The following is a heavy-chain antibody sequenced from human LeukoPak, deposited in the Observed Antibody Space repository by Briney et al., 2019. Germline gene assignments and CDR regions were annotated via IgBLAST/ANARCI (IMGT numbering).Heavy chain of an antibody. D-gene: IGHD5-12*01. CDR2: ISGSGGST. J-gene: IGHJ4*02. CDR3: ARLDIVATIKYFDY. V-gene: IGHV3-23*01. Sequence: GGSLRLSCAASGFTFSSYAMSWVRQAPGKGLEWASAISGSGGSTYYADSVKGRFTISRDNSKNTLYLQMNSLRAEDTAVYYCARLDIVATIKYFDYRGQGTLVTVSS. CDR1: GFTFSSYA.